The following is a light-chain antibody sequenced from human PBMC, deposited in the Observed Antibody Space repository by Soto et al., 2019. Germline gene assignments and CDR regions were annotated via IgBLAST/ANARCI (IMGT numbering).Light chain of an antibody. CDR1: QNIGSW. V-gene: IGKV1-5*03. CDR3: QQYSPYSART. CDR2: KAS. Sequence: DIQMTQSPSTLSASVGDRVTVTCRASQNIGSWVAWYQQKPGKAPNLLIYKASTLENGVPSRFSGTGSGTEFAPTMSSLQPDDFATYYCQQYSPYSARTFGQGTKVEVK. J-gene: IGKJ1*01.